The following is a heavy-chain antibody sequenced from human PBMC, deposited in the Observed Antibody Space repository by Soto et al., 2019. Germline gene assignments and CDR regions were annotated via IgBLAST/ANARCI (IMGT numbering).Heavy chain of an antibody. CDR2: IIPIFGTA. D-gene: IGHD3-3*01. V-gene: IGHV1-69*13. Sequence: SVKVSCKAYGGTFSSYSINWVRQAPGQGLEWMGGIIPIFGTANYAQKFQGRVTITADESTSTAYMELSSLRSEDTAVYYCAREIRFLEWLLSPYYYYGMGVWGQGTTVTVS. J-gene: IGHJ6*02. CDR1: GGTFSSYS. CDR3: AREIRFLEWLLSPYYYYGMGV.